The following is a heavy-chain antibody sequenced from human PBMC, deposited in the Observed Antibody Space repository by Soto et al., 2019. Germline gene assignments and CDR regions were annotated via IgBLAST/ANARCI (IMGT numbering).Heavy chain of an antibody. D-gene: IGHD5-18*01. CDR3: ARETTAMVTYVYYYYYGMDV. CDR2: ISYDGSNK. CDR1: GFTFSSYA. Sequence: HPGGSLRLSCAASGFTFSSYAMHWVRQAPGKGLEWVAVISYDGSNKYYADSVKGRFTISRDNSKNTLYLQMNSLRAEDTAVYYCARETTAMVTYVYYYYYGMDVWGQGTTVTVSS. V-gene: IGHV3-30-3*01. J-gene: IGHJ6*02.